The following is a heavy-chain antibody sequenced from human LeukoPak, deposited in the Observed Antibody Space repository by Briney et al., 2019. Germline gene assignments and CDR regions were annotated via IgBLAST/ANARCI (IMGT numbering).Heavy chain of an antibody. V-gene: IGHV1-46*01. CDR3: ARDAPATGTFDF. CDR2: INPSGGST. D-gene: IGHD6-13*01. CDR1: GYTYTSYY. Sequence: GASVKVSCKASGYTYTSYYMHWVRQAPGQGLEWMGIINPSGGSTSYAQKFQGRVTMTRDTSTSTVYMELSSLRAEDTAVYYCARDAPATGTFDFWGQGILVTVSS. J-gene: IGHJ4*02.